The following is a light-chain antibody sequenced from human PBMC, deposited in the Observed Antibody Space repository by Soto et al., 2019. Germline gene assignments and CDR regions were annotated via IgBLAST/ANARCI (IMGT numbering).Light chain of an antibody. CDR3: MQALQTPWT. J-gene: IGKJ3*01. Sequence: DIVMTQSPLSLPVTPGEPASISCRSSQSLLHSNGYNYLDWYVQKPGQSPQLLIYLGSNRASGVPDRFSGSGSGTDFTLKISREEAEDVGVYYCMQALQTPWTFGPGTKVDIK. V-gene: IGKV2-28*01. CDR2: LGS. CDR1: QSLLHSNGYNY.